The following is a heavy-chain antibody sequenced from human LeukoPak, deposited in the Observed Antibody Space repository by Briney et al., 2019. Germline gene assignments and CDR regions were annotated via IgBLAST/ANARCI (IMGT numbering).Heavy chain of an antibody. CDR2: ISSNGGST. D-gene: IGHD6-19*01. CDR3: ARRAPGFSSGWLDY. CDR1: GFTFSSYG. J-gene: IGHJ4*02. V-gene: IGHV3-64*01. Sequence: GGSLRLSCAASGFTFSSYGMHWVRQAPGKGLEYVAAISSNGGSTFYANSVKGRFIVSRDNSKNTLSLQMGSLRTEDLAMYYCARRAPGFSSGWLDYWGQGTPVTVSS.